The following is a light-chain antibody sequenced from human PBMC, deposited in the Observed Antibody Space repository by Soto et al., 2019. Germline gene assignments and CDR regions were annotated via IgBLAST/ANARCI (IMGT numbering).Light chain of an antibody. J-gene: IGKJ5*01. Sequence: EIVLAQSPGTLSLSPWERAALSCGASQSVTSGYLAWYQQQPNQAPRLLIYGASYRATGIPDRFSGGGSGTDFTLTISRLEPEGFAVYYCQHYSSSPPAITFGQGTRLEIK. CDR3: QHYSSSPPAIT. CDR1: QSVTSGY. CDR2: GAS. V-gene: IGKV3-20*01.